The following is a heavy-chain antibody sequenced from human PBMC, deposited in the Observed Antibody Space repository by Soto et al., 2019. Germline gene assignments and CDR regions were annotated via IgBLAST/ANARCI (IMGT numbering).Heavy chain of an antibody. D-gene: IGHD2-15*01. CDR2: ISGSGGST. CDR1: GFTFSSYA. J-gene: IGHJ4*02. Sequence: EVQLLESGGGLVQPGGSLRLSCAASGFTFSSYAMSWVRQAPGKGLEWVSAISGSGGSTYYADSVKGRFTISRDNSKNXXYLQMNSLRAEDTAVYYCAKSPAQYCSGGSCYLDYWGQGTLVTVSS. V-gene: IGHV3-23*01. CDR3: AKSPAQYCSGGSCYLDY.